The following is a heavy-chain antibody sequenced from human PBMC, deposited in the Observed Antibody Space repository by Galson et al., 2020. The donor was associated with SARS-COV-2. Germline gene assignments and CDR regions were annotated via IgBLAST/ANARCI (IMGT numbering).Heavy chain of an antibody. V-gene: IGHV2-70*11. CDR2: IDWDDNK. CDR3: ARGYYDILTGYYDAFDI. CDR1: GFSLSTSGMC. Sequence: ESGPTLVKPTQTLTLTCTFSGFSLSTSGMCVSWIRQPPGKALEWLARIDWDDNKYYSTSLKPRLTISKDTSKNQVVLTMTNMDPVDTATYYCARGYYDILTGYYDAFDIWGQGTMVTVSS. J-gene: IGHJ3*02. D-gene: IGHD3-9*01.